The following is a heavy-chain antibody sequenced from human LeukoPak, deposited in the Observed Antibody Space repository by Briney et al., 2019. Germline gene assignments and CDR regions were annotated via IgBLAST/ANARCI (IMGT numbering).Heavy chain of an antibody. CDR3: IAFPAYSSSWGAFDI. CDR2: ISGSGGST. D-gene: IGHD6-13*01. J-gene: IGHJ3*02. CDR1: GFTFSSYA. Sequence: PGGSLRLSCAASGFTFSSYAMSWVRQAPGKGLEWVSAISGSGGSTYYADSVKGRFTISRDNSKNTLYLQMNSLRAEDTAVYYCIAFPAYSSSWGAFDIWGQGTMVTVSS. V-gene: IGHV3-23*01.